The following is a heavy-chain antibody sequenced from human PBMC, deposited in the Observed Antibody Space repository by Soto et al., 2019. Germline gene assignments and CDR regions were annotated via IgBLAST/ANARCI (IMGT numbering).Heavy chain of an antibody. V-gene: IGHV4-30-2*05. CDR1: GGSISSGGYS. D-gene: IGHD5-12*01. CDR3: ARAGVATIYPGNNWFHP. J-gene: IGHJ5*02. Sequence: SETLSLTCAVSGGSISSGGYSWSWIRQPPGKGLEWIGYIYHSGSTYYNPSLKSRVTISVDTSKNQFSLNLSSVTAADTALYYCARAGVATIYPGNNWFHPLRQGILVSV. CDR2: IYHSGST.